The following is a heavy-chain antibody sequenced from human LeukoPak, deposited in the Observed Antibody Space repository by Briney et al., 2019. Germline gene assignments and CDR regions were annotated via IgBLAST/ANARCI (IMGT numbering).Heavy chain of an antibody. CDR2: ISGSGGST. J-gene: IGHJ4*02. D-gene: IGHD6-19*01. Sequence: QASETLSLTCAVYGGSFSGYYWSWIRQPPGKGLEWVSGISGSGGSTYYAESVKGRFTISRDNSKSTLYLQMNSLRAEDTAIYYCAKGSGWYNWGQGTLVTVSS. CDR3: AKGSGWYN. V-gene: IGHV3-23*01. CDR1: GGSFSGYY.